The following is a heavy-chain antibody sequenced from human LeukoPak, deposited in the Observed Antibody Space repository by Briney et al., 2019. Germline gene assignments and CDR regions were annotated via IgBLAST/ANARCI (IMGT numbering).Heavy chain of an antibody. Sequence: PSETLSLTCAVYGGSFSGYYWTWIRRSPGKGLEWIGEINPSGSSYYNPSLKSRLTISRDTYKNQFSLRLSSVTAADTAVYYCARGRQEISMILVVMTGVSYYLDVWGKGTTVTVS. CDR3: ARGRQEISMILVVMTGVSYYLDV. CDR1: GGSFSGYY. J-gene: IGHJ6*03. CDR2: INPSGSS. D-gene: IGHD3-22*01. V-gene: IGHV4-34*01.